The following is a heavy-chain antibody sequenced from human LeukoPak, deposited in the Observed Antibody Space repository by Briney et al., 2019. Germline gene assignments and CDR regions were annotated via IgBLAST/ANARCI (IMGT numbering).Heavy chain of an antibody. CDR2: INPNSGGT. CDR1: GYTFTGYY. Sequence: ASVKVSCKASGYTFTGYYMHWVRQAPGQGLEWMGRINPNSGGTNYAQRFQGRVTMTRDTSISTAYMELSRLRSDDTAVYYCARPYSSGWYDFDYWGQGTLVTVSS. CDR3: ARPYSSGWYDFDY. D-gene: IGHD6-19*01. V-gene: IGHV1-2*06. J-gene: IGHJ4*02.